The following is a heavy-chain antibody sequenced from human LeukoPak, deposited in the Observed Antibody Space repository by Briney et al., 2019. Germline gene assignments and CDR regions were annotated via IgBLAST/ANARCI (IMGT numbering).Heavy chain of an antibody. CDR3: AKDLRSYGVHWYFDL. CDR1: GFTFSTYA. D-gene: IGHD5-18*01. V-gene: IGHV3-23*01. CDR2: ISGGGGST. J-gene: IGHJ2*01. Sequence: GGSLRLSCAASGFTFSTYAVAWVRRAPGKGLDWVSGISGGGGSTSYADSVRGRFTISRDNSKNTLYLQMNSLRADDTAVYYCAKDLRSYGVHWYFDLWGRGTLVTVSS.